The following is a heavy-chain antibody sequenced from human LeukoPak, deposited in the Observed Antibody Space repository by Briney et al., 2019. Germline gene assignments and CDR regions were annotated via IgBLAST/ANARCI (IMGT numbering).Heavy chain of an antibody. CDR2: IKSDGSTT. CDR3: ARELAVGGTWFDP. CDR1: GFTLSSYW. D-gene: IGHD6-19*01. J-gene: IGHJ5*02. Sequence: GGSLRLSCASSGFTLSSYWMHWVRQAPGKGLVWVSRIKSDGSTTNYADSVKGRFTISRDNAKNTLYLQMNSLRAEDTAVYYCARELAVGGTWFDPWGQGTLVTVAS. V-gene: IGHV3-74*01.